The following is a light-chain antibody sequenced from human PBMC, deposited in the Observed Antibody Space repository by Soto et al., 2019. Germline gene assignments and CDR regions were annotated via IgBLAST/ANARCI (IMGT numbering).Light chain of an antibody. CDR1: QSVSSN. CDR3: QQRREWPPGAT. V-gene: IGKV3-11*01. J-gene: IGKJ4*01. Sequence: EIVLTQSPATLSLSPGERATLSCRASQSVSSNLAWYQHKPGQAPRLLIYDASNRATGIPARFSGSGSGTDFTLTISGLEPEDFAVYYCQQRREWPPGATFGGGTKVXI. CDR2: DAS.